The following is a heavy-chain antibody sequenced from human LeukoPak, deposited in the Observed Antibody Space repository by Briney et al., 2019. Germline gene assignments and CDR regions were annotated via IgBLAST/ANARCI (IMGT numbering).Heavy chain of an antibody. CDR3: ARLKVLYGSGSYYRS. D-gene: IGHD3-10*01. CDR1: GGSISSRNYY. V-gene: IGHV4-39*07. CDR2: INHSGST. Sequence: SETLSLTCTVSGGSISSRNYYWSWIRQPPGKGLEWIGEINHSGSTNYNPSLKSRVTISVDTSKNQFSLKLSSVTAADTAVYYCARLKVLYGSGSYYRSWGQGTLVTVSS. J-gene: IGHJ4*02.